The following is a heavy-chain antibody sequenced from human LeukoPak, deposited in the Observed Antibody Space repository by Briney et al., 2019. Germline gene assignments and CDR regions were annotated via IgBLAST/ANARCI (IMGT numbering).Heavy chain of an antibody. CDR3: ARDLAWGAFDY. J-gene: IGHJ4*02. CDR2: VSPPGGGT. CDR1: GFTFSNHG. V-gene: IGHV3-23*01. D-gene: IGHD7-27*01. Sequence: GGSLRLSCAASGFTFSNHGMNWVRQAPGQGLEWLSGVSPPGGGTYYADSVKGRFTISRDDSKNTLSLQMNGLRVEDAAVYHCARDLAWGAFDYWGQGTLVTVSS.